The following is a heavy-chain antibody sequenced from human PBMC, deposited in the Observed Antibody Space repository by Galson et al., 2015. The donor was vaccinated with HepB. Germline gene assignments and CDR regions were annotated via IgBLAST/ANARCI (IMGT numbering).Heavy chain of an antibody. V-gene: IGHV3-30*04. CDR1: AFTFNAYA. CDR3: ARGRKLRYFDWLLQDDWYFDL. J-gene: IGHJ2*01. CDR2: ISFDGSNK. D-gene: IGHD3-9*01. Sequence: SLRLSCAASAFTFNAYAMHWVRQAPGKGLEWVTAISFDGSNKYYADSVKGRFTISRDNFKHTLYLQMNSLGAEDTAVYCCARGRKLRYFDWLLQDDWYFDLWGRGTLVTVSS.